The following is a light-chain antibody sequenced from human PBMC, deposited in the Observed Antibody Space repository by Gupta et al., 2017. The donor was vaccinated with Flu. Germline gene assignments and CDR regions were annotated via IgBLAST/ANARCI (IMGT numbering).Light chain of an antibody. V-gene: IGKV3-15*01. CDR1: QNISSN. CDR3: QQDNVSPPLT. Sequence: EVVLTQSAATLSVSPGERVSLSCRASQNISSNLAWYQQKPGQPPRLLISAASSRATGVPARFSGAGYGTDFPLTVSGRQSEDSAIYYCQQDNVSPPLTFGRGTKVEI. CDR2: AAS. J-gene: IGKJ4*01.